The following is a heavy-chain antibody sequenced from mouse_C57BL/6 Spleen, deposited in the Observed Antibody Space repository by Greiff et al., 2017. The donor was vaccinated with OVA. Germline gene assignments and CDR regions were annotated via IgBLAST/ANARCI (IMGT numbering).Heavy chain of an antibody. V-gene: IGHV1-78*01. CDR2: IYPRDGST. CDR3: ARSHDGYYLFAY. CDR1: GYTFTDHT. D-gene: IGHD2-3*01. Sequence: QVQLQQPGAELVKPGASVKLSCKASGYTFTDHTIHWMKQRPEQGLEWIGYIYPRDGSTKYNEKFKGKATLTADKSSSTAYMQLNSLTSEDSAVYFCARSHDGYYLFAYWGQGTLVTVSA. J-gene: IGHJ3*01.